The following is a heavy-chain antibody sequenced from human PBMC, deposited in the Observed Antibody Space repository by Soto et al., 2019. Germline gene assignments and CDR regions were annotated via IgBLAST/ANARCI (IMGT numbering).Heavy chain of an antibody. CDR3: AKGNNYCDQSRGDAFDF. V-gene: IGHV1-3*01. D-gene: IGHD4-17*01. J-gene: IGHJ3*01. CDR2: INVGNGNT. CDR1: GYNFRSSA. Sequence: QVQLVQSGAEVETPGASVKVSCKASGYNFRSSAMHWVRQAPGQRLEWMGWINVGNGNTKYSEKFQGRVTITRDTSASTAYMEVSSLRSEDTAVYYCAKGNNYCDQSRGDAFDFWGQGTMVTVSS.